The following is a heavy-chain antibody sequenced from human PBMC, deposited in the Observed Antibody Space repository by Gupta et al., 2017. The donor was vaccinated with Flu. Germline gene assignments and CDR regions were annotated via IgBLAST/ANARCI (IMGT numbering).Heavy chain of an antibody. J-gene: IGHJ4*02. Sequence: QLQLVESGGGVVQPGGSLRLLCEACGPIFPYSGVHWVRQAPGKGLEWVTMIWSDGTKTSYAYSVKGRFTVSRDNSKNMLYLQMNSLRAEDTALYFCARDKGVTCLDSWGQGTQVTVSS. V-gene: IGHV3-33*01. CDR3: ARDKGVTCLDS. D-gene: IGHD2-8*01. CDR1: GPIFPYSG. CDR2: IWSDGTKT.